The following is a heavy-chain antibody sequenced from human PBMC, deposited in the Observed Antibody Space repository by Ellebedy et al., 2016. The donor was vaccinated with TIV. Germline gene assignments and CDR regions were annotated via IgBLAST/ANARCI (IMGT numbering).Heavy chain of an antibody. D-gene: IGHD6-13*01. CDR2: IYYSGIT. Sequence: SETLSLTCTVSGGSISSYYWSWIRQPPGKGLEWIAYIYYSGITNYNPSLKSRVTKSVDTSKNQFSLRLSSVTAADTAVYYCVRTSSSWYVDWFDPWGQGTLVTVSS. CDR1: GGSISSYY. CDR3: VRTSSSWYVDWFDP. V-gene: IGHV4-59*01. J-gene: IGHJ5*02.